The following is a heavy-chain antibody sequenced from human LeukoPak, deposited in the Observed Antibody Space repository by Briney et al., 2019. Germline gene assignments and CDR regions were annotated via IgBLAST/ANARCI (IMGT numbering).Heavy chain of an antibody. V-gene: IGHV4-34*01. CDR3: ARSRAGVVVPAATHDRGDYYYYYYMDV. CDR2: INHSGGT. J-gene: IGHJ6*03. D-gene: IGHD2-2*01. Sequence: PSETLSLTCAVYGGSFSGYYWSWIRQPPGKGLEWIGEINHSGGTNYNPSLKSRVTISVDTSKNQFSLKLSSVTAADTAVYYCARSRAGVVVPAATHDRGDYYYYYYMDVWGKGTTVTVSS. CDR1: GGSFSGYY.